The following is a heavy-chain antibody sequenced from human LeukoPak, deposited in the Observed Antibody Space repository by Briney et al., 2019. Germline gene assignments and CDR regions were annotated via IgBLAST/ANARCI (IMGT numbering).Heavy chain of an antibody. CDR1: GYTFTNYD. J-gene: IGHJ6*03. CDR2: INTNTGNP. V-gene: IGHV7-4-1*02. Sequence: ASVKVSCKASGYTFTNYDINWVRQATGQGLEWMGWINTNTGNPTYAQGFTGRFVFSLDTSVSTAYLQISSLKAEDTAVYYCARGLRFLTLDYYYYYMDVWGKGTTVTVSS. D-gene: IGHD3-3*01. CDR3: ARGLRFLTLDYYYYYMDV.